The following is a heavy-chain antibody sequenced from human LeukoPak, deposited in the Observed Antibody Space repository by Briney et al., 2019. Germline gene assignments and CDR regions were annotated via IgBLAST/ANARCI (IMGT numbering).Heavy chain of an antibody. V-gene: IGHV3-74*01. CDR2: INTDGSST. Sequence: GGSLRLSWAASGFTFSSYWMHWVRQAPGKGLVWVSRINTDGSSTSYADSVKGRFTISRDNAKNTLYLQMNSLRAEDTAVYYCANLAAASDYWGQGTLVTVSS. CDR3: ANLAAASDY. D-gene: IGHD6-13*01. CDR1: GFTFSSYW. J-gene: IGHJ4*02.